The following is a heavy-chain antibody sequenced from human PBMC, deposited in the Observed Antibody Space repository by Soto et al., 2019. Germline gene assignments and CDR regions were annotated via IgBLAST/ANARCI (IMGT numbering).Heavy chain of an antibody. CDR3: ARYVDIVATVPGYYYYGMDV. V-gene: IGHV5-51*01. CDR2: IYPGDSDT. D-gene: IGHD5-12*01. Sequence: GESLKISCQGSGYSFASCWIGWVRQMPGKDLEWMGIIYPGDSDTRYSPSFQGQVTISADKSLRTAYLQLNSVTPEDTAVYYCARYVDIVATVPGYYYYGMDVWGQGTTVTVSS. CDR1: GYSFASCW. J-gene: IGHJ6*02.